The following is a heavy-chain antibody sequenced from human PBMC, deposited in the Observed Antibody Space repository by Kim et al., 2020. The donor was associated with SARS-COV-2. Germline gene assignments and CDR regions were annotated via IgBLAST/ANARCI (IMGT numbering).Heavy chain of an antibody. CDR2: ISYDGSNK. CDR3: ARDGRGGSYWLFDY. Sequence: GGSLRLSCAASGFTFSSYAMHWVRQAPGKGLEWVAVISYDGSNKYYADSVKGRFTISRDNSKNTLYLQMNSLRAEDTAVYYCARDGRGGSYWLFDYWGQG. CDR1: GFTFSSYA. J-gene: IGHJ4*02. D-gene: IGHD1-26*01. V-gene: IGHV3-30*04.